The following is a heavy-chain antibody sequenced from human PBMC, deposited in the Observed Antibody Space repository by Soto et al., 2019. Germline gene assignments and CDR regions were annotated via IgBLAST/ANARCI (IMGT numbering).Heavy chain of an antibody. CDR2: NPGSGVST. D-gene: IGHD1-26*01. V-gene: IGHV3-23*01. J-gene: IGHJ5*01. CDR3: ATDLPGELLPPFFDS. Sequence: DVQLLESGGGLVQTGGSLRLSCAASGFTVSSDALNWVRQAPVRWLVWVSSNPGSGVSTYYADSVKGRFTISRDNATNTLYLQMNSLRAEDTDVYYCATDLPGELLPPFFDSWGQGTLVTVAS. CDR1: GFTVSSDA.